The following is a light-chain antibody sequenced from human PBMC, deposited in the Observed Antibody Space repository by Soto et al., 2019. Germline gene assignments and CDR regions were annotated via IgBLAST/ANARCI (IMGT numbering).Light chain of an antibody. J-gene: IGKJ1*01. CDR3: QQTYSSPPGA. CDR1: QSIAGY. CDR2: AAS. Sequence: DIQMTQSPSSLSASFGDRVNITCRASQSIAGYLNWYQQKPGKAPKLLIYAASSLQSGVPSRFSGSGSGTDFTLSIGRLQPEDFATYYCQQTYSSPPGAFGQGTKVDIK. V-gene: IGKV1-39*01.